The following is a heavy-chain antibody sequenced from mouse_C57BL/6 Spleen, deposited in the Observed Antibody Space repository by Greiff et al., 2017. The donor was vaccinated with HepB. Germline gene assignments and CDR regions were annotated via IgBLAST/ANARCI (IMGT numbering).Heavy chain of an antibody. V-gene: IGHV1-7*01. J-gene: IGHJ4*01. CDR1: GYTFTSYW. D-gene: IGHD1-1*01. CDR3: AREDFYCGSSPYYYAMDY. Sequence: QVQLQQSGAELAKPGASVKLSCKASGYTFTSYWMHWVKQRPGQGLEWIGYINPSSGYTKYNQKFKDKATLTADKSSSTAYMQLSSLTYEDSAVYYWAREDFYCGSSPYYYAMDYWGQGPSVTVSS. CDR2: INPSSGYT.